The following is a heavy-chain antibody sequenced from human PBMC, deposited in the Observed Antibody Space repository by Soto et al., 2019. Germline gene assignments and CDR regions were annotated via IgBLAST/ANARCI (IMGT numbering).Heavy chain of an antibody. Sequence: QVQLVQSGAEVKKPGSSVKVSCKASGGTVSSYGISWVRQAPGQGLEWMGGIIPIFGTPNYAQKFQGRITITADGSTSTVYVELSSLRSEDTAVYYCARSTIGDYYYYGLDVWGQGTTVTVSS. D-gene: IGHD2-2*01. CDR2: IIPIFGTP. CDR1: GGTVSSYG. J-gene: IGHJ6*02. CDR3: ARSTIGDYYYYGLDV. V-gene: IGHV1-69*12.